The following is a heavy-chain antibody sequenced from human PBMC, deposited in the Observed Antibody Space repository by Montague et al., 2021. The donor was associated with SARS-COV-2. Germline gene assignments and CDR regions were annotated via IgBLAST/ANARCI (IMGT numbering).Heavy chain of an antibody. CDR1: GYPFSSHG. D-gene: IGHD3-22*01. Sequence: SVKVSCKASGYPFSSHGFAWVRQAPGQGLEWMGWISGYNEKTNYAQNFQGRFTMTKDMSTNTAYMELRSLTSDDTAVYFCARDTGSTGYDYWGQGTLVTVSS. CDR3: ARDTGSTGYDY. V-gene: IGHV1-18*04. CDR2: ISGYNEKT. J-gene: IGHJ4*02.